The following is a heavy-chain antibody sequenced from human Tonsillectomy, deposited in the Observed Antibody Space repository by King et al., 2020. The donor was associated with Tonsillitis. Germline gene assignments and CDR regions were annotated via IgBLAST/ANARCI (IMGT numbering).Heavy chain of an antibody. CDR2: ISGSAAST. J-gene: IGHJ4*02. D-gene: IGHD6-19*01. CDR3: AKLGYSSGWYGYFDC. Sequence: DVQLVESGGGLVQPGGSLRLSCAASGFTFSTYAMTWVRQAPGKGLEWVSAISGSAASTYYADSVKGRFTISRDNSKNTLYLQMNSLRAEDTAVYYCAKLGYSSGWYGYFDCWGQGTLVTVSS. CDR1: GFTFSTYA. V-gene: IGHV3-23*04.